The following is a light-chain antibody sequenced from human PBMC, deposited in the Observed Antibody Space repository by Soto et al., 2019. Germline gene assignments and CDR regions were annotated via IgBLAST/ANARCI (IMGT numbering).Light chain of an antibody. J-gene: IGKJ2*01. CDR1: QTISTY. CDR3: QHSFNPPYT. Sequence: DIQMTQSPSSLSASVGDRVTITCRASQTISTYLNWYQQNPGKAPKLLIYAASNLQSGVPSRFSGSGSGTDFTLTINSLQPEDFATYYCQHSFNPPYTFGQGTKLEIK. V-gene: IGKV1-39*01. CDR2: AAS.